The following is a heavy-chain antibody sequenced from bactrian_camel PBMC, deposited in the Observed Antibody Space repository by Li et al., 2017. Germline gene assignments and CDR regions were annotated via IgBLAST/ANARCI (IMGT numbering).Heavy chain of an antibody. Sequence: VQLVESGGGSVKPGGSLRLSCTASGYASSRYCMGWFRQAPGKEREAVAVIYTGGGSTYYADSVKGRFTISPDNAKNTVYLQMNSLKPEDTAMYYCAATSYGLILSCSAALADFGYWGQGTQVTVS. CDR2: IYTGGGST. D-gene: IGHD3*01. V-gene: IGHV3S40*01. CDR3: AATSYGLILSCSAALADFGY. CDR1: GYASSRYC. J-gene: IGHJ6*01.